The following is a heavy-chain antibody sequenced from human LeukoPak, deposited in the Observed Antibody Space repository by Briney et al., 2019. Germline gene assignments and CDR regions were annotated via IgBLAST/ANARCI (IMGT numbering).Heavy chain of an antibody. V-gene: IGHV3-11*03. J-gene: IGHJ4*02. CDR2: ISGGSSYT. D-gene: IGHD3-22*01. CDR3: ASRGDTSGYYYFDY. Sequence: GGSLRLSCAASGFTSSDYYMTWIRQAPGKGLEWVSYISGGSSYTNYADSVKGRFTISRDNAKNSLYLQMNSLRAEDTAVYYCASRGDTSGYYYFDYWGQGTLVTVSS. CDR1: GFTSSDYY.